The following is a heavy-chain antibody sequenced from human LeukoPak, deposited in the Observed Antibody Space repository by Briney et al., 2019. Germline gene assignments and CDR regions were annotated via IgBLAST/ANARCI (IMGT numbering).Heavy chain of an antibody. CDR2: IYYSGST. J-gene: IGHJ5*02. V-gene: IGHV4-39*01. CDR3: ARRGSSSWRPIGWFDP. CDR1: GGSISSSSYY. Sequence: SETLSLTCTVSGGSISSSSYYWGWIRQPPGKGLEWIGSIYYSGSTYYNPSLKSRVTISVDTSKNQFSLKLSSVTAADTAVYYGARRGSSSWRPIGWFDPWGQGTLVTVSS. D-gene: IGHD6-13*01.